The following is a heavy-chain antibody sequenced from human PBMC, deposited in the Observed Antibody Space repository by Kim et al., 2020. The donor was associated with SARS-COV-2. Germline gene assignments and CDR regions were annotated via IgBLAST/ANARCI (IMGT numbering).Heavy chain of an antibody. CDR3: ARVPVGDGSSFFDY. V-gene: IGHV3-53*01. D-gene: IGHD5-18*01. Sequence: EASRQGRLTSSRDSSKNTLSLQMNSLRAEDTAIYYGARVPVGDGSSFFDYWGQGTLVTVSS. J-gene: IGHJ4*02.